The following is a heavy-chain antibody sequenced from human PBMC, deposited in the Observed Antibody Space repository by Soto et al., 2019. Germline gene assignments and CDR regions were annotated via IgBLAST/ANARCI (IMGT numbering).Heavy chain of an antibody. CDR2: IYSGGST. D-gene: IGHD3-10*01. CDR1: GFTVSSNY. V-gene: IGHV3-53*02. CDR3: ARVYYYGSGSYYNGGHFDY. Sequence: EVQLVETGGGLIQPGGSLRLSCAASGFTVSSNYMSWVRQAPGKGLEWVSVIYSGGSTYYADSVKGRFTISRDNSKNTLYLQMNSLRAEDTAVYYCARVYYYGSGSYYNGGHFDYWGQGTLVTVSS. J-gene: IGHJ4*02.